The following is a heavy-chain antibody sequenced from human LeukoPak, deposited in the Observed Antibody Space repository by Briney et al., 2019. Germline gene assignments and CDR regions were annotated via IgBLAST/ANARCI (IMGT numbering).Heavy chain of an antibody. CDR2: ISGSGGST. V-gene: IGHV3-23*01. D-gene: IGHD1-1*01. Sequence: PGGSLRLSCAASGFTFSSYTMSWVRQAPGKGLEWVSAISGSGGSTYYADSVKGRFTISRDNSKNTLYLQMNSLRAEDTAVYYCARHPTRTQYNWFDPWGQGTLVTVSS. CDR3: ARHPTRTQYNWFDP. CDR1: GFTFSSYT. J-gene: IGHJ5*02.